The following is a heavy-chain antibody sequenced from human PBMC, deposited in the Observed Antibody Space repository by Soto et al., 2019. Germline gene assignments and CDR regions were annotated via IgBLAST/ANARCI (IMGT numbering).Heavy chain of an antibody. J-gene: IGHJ4*02. D-gene: IGHD3-22*01. CDR3: AKGLYYYDSSGYRLFDY. CDR1: GVVFRGSY. V-gene: IGHV3-11*01. Sequence: PGGSLRLSCVGSGVVFRGSYMNWIRQAPGKGLEWISYISDTGRTIHYADSVKGRFVISRDNSRDSLYLQMNDLRADDTAIYYCAKGLYYYDSSGYRLFDYWGQGTLVTVSS. CDR2: ISDTGRTI.